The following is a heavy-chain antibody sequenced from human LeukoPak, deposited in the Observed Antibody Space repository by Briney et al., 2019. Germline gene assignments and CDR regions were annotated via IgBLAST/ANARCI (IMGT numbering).Heavy chain of an antibody. CDR3: AIMHRYYDGSGYWVQ. J-gene: IGHJ4*02. CDR2: ISTSSGST. D-gene: IGHD3-22*01. Sequence: PGGSLRLSCAASGFTFSSYAMSRVRQAPGKALEWVSGISTSSGSTSYADSVKGRFTISRDNPRNTLYMQMNSLRDEDTAVYYCAIMHRYYDGSGYWVQWGQGTLVTVSS. V-gene: IGHV3-23*01. CDR1: GFTFSSYA.